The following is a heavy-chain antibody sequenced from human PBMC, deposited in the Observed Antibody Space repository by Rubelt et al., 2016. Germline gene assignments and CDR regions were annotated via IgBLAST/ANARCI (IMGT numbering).Heavy chain of an antibody. D-gene: IGHD3-22*01. CDR2: ISGGGSRT. CDR3: ARVRDSSGYYADWYFDL. Sequence: EVQLVDSGGGLVQPGGSLRLSCAASGFTLRDYALTWVRQAPGKGLEWVSSISGGGSRTGYADSVKGRFTISRDTSNNTLYLQMNSLRAEGTAVYYCARVRDSSGYYADWYFDLWGRGTLVTVSS. CDR1: GFTLRDYA. J-gene: IGHJ2*01. V-gene: IGHV3-23*04.